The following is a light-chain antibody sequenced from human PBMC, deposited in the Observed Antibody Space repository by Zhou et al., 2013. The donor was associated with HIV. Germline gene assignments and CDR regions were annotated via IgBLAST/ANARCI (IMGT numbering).Light chain of an antibody. J-gene: IGKJ2*01. Sequence: DIQMTQSPFVMSASVGDRVTITCRASQGISTHLAWFQQKPGEVPERLIYSAFSLQSGVPSRFSGSGSGTEFTLTISSLQPEDFATYYCQQYDIFPHTFGQGTKLEIK. CDR2: SAF. V-gene: IGKV1-17*03. CDR1: QGISTH. CDR3: QQYDIFPHT.